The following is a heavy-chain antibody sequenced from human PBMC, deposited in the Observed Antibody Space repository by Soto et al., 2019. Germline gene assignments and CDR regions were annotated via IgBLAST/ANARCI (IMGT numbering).Heavy chain of an antibody. J-gene: IGHJ5*02. CDR1: GGPISSSSYY. V-gene: IGHV4-39*01. CDR3: ERHNLAAAENNWFDP. CDR2: FYYSGST. Sequence: QLQLQESGPGLVKPSETLSLTCTVSGGPISSSSYYWGWLRPPPGKGLEWIGSFYYSGSTYYSPSLESRITISGDTSKNHVSLKLTSVTLADTAVYYCERHNLAAAENNWFDPWGQGTLVTVSS. D-gene: IGHD6-13*01.